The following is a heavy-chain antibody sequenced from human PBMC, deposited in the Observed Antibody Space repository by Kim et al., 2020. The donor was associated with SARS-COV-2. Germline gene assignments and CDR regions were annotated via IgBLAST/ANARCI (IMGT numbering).Heavy chain of an antibody. CDR1: GFTFSDYY. D-gene: IGHD6-13*01. J-gene: IGHJ4*01. Sequence: GGSLRLSCAASGFTFSDYYMSWIRQAPGKGLEWVSYISSSIDYTNYADSLKGRFTISRDNAKNSLYLQMNSLRADDTAVYYCARVWLGSSSWYYFDYWG. V-gene: IGHV3-11*05. CDR2: ISSSIDYT. CDR3: ARVWLGSSSWYYFDY.